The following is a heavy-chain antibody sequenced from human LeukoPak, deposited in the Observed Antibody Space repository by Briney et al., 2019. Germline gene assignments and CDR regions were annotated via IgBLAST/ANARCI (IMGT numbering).Heavy chain of an antibody. CDR2: IYYSGST. D-gene: IGHD3-22*01. Sequence: SETLSLTCTVSGGSISSSSYYWGWIRQPPGKGLEWIGSIYYSGSTYYNSSLKSRVTISVDTSKNQFSLKLSSVTAADPAVYYCATSRYYYDSSGYYNGAAFDIWGQGTMVTVSS. CDR1: GGSISSSSYY. J-gene: IGHJ3*02. V-gene: IGHV4-39*01. CDR3: ATSRYYYDSSGYYNGAAFDI.